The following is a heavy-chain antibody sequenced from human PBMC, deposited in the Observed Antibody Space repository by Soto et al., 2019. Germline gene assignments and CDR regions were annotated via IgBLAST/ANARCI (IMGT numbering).Heavy chain of an antibody. CDR3: ARLTSSSWSYYLDY. CDR2: IYYSGST. V-gene: IGHV4-59*01. Sequence: SETLSLTCTVSGGSISSYYWSWIRQPPGKGLEWIGYIYYSGSTNYNPSLKSRVTISVDTSKNQFSLKLSSVTAADTAVYYCARLTSSSWSYYLDYWGQGTLVTVSS. J-gene: IGHJ4*02. CDR1: GGSISSYY. D-gene: IGHD6-13*01.